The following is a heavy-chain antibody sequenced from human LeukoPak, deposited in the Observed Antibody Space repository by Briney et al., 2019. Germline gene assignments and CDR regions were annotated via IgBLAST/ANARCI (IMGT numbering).Heavy chain of an antibody. J-gene: IGHJ1*01. V-gene: IGHV4-39*01. Sequence: PSETLSLTCTVSGGPISSPNHFWGWVRQPPGKGLEWIGSVYCGGGTYSNPSLKSRVTMSADTSKNQFSLTLSSVTATDTAVYYCARVVAGTKDFQYWGQGTLVTVSS. CDR3: ARVVAGTKDFQY. D-gene: IGHD6-19*01. CDR2: VYCGGGT. CDR1: GGPISSPNHF.